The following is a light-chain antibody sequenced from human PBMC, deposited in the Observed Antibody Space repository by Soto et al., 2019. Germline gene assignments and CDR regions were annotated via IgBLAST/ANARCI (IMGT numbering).Light chain of an antibody. V-gene: IGLV2-14*03. J-gene: IGLJ2*01. CDR1: SSDVGGYDY. Sequence: QSALTQPASVSGSPGQSITISCTGTSSDVGGYDYVSWYQQHPGKVPKLMIYEVFRRPSGISDRFSGSKSGNTASLTISGLQAEDEADYHCCSYTTTSTFVFGGGTKLTV. CDR2: EVF. CDR3: CSYTTTSTFV.